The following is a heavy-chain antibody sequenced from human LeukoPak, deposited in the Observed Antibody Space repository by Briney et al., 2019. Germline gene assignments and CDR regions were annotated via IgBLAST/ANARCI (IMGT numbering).Heavy chain of an antibody. CDR3: AKVVRYCSAGSCTWGPFDY. CDR1: GFTFSSFA. J-gene: IGHJ4*02. CDR2: ISGSGGST. Sequence: GGSLRLSCAASGFTFSSFAMSWVRPAPGKGLEWVSAISGSGGSTYYADSIKGRFTISRDNSKNTLDLRMNSLRVEDTAVYYCAKVVRYCSAGSCTWGPFDYWGQGTLVTVSS. V-gene: IGHV3-23*01. D-gene: IGHD2-15*01.